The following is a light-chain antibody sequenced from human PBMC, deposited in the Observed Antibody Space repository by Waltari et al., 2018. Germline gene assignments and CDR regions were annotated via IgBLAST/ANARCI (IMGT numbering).Light chain of an antibody. Sequence: QSALTQPRSVSGSPGQSVTIPCTGTSVDVGGYTYVSWYQEQPGKAPSLTIYDVSERPSGVPDRFSASKSGNTASLTISGLQAEDEGSYHCCSRAGSSVVFGGGTKLTVL. CDR2: DVS. CDR1: SVDVGGYTY. V-gene: IGLV2-11*01. CDR3: CSRAGSSVV. J-gene: IGLJ2*01.